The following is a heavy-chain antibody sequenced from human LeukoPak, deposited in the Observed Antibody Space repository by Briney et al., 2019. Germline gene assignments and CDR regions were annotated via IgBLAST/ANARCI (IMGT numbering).Heavy chain of an antibody. CDR1: GFPFSSYT. V-gene: IGHV3-48*01. Sequence: PGGSLRLSCAPSGFPFSSYTMNWVRQAPGKGLEWVSYISHGSSIISYADSVKGRFTISRDNAKNSLYLQMNSLRAEDTALYYCARDRLYAFDIWGQGTMVTVSS. CDR2: ISHGSSII. CDR3: ARDRLYAFDI. J-gene: IGHJ3*02.